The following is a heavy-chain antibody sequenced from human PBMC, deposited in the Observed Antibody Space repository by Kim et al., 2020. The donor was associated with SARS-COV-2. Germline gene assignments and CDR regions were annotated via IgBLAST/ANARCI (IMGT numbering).Heavy chain of an antibody. J-gene: IGHJ2*01. V-gene: IGHV5-51*01. Sequence: SPSFQGQVTISADKSISTAYLQWSSLKASDTAMYYCARRYDYWRNWYFDLWGRGTLVTVSS. D-gene: IGHD5-12*01. CDR3: ARRYDYWRNWYFDL.